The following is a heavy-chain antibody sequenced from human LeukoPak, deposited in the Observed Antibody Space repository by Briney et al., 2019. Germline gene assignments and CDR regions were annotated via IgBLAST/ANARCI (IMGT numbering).Heavy chain of an antibody. CDR3: AKDKSEGYYCFGDY. CDR1: GGSISTSNYY. Sequence: SETLSLTCTVSGGSISTSNYYWGWIRQPPGKGLEWIGYIDHGGSTNYNPSLRSRVSISSDTSKIQFSLELTSVTAADTAVYYCAKDKSEGYYCFGDYWGQGTLVTVSS. D-gene: IGHD3-22*01. CDR2: IDHGGST. J-gene: IGHJ4*02. V-gene: IGHV4-61*01.